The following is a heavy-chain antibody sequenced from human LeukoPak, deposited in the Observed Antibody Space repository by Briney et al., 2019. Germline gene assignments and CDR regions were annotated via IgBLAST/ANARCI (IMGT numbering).Heavy chain of an antibody. CDR1: GGSMSSYY. CDR2: IYYSGST. Sequence: SETLSLTCTVSGGSMSSYYWSWIRQPPGKGLEWIGYIYYSGSTNYNPSLKSRVTISVDTSKNQFSLKLSSVTAADTAVYYCARRNYYGSGSPSYGMDVWGQGTTVTVSS. CDR3: ARRNYYGSGSPSYGMDV. J-gene: IGHJ6*02. D-gene: IGHD3-10*01. V-gene: IGHV4-59*08.